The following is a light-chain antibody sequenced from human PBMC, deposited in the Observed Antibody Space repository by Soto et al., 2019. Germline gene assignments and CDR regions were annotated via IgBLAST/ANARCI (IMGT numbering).Light chain of an antibody. CDR3: QQYDNLPGLT. CDR1: QDISTY. J-gene: IGKJ4*01. V-gene: IGKV1-33*01. Sequence: DIQMTQSPSSLSASVGDRVTITCQASQDISTYLNWYQKKPGKAPKLLIYDASNLETGVPSRFSGSGSGTDFTFTISSLQPEDIATYYCQQYDNLPGLTFGGGTKVEIK. CDR2: DAS.